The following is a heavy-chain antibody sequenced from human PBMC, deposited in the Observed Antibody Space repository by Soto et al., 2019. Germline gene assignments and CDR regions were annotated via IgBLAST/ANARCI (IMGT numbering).Heavy chain of an antibody. CDR2: ISAYNSNT. D-gene: IGHD3-9*01. J-gene: IGHJ6*02. V-gene: IGHV1-18*01. CDR1: GYTFTSYG. CDR3: ARGRYDILTGYYIGMDV. Sequence: ASVKVSCKASGYTFTSYGISWVRQAPGQGLEWMGWISAYNSNTNYAQKLQGRVTMTTDTSTSTAYMELRSLRSDDTAVYYCARGRYDILTGYYIGMDVWGQGTTFTVS.